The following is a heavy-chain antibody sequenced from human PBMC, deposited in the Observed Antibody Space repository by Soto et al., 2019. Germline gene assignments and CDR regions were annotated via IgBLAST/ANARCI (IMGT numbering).Heavy chain of an antibody. CDR1: GYTFTSYD. CDR2: MNPNSGNT. V-gene: IGHV1-8*01. D-gene: IGHD3-16*02. J-gene: IGHJ6*02. CDR3: ARATYDYVWGSYRFNCMDV. Sequence: ASVKVSCKASGYTFTSYDINWVRQATVQGLEWMGWMNPNSGNTGSAQKFQGRVTMTRNTSISTAYMELSSLRSEDTAVYYCARATYDYVWGSYRFNCMDVWGQGTTVTVSS.